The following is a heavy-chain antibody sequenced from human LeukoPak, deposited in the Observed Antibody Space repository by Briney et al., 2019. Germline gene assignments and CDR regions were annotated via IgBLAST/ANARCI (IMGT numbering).Heavy chain of an antibody. CDR3: ARIVAAASPFTYYYYGMDV. D-gene: IGHD6-13*01. V-gene: IGHV3-11*01. CDR1: GFTFSDYY. CDR2: ISSSGSTI. Sequence: GGSLRLSCAASGFTFSDYYMSWIRQAPGKGLEWVSYISSSGSTIYYADSVKGRFTISRDNAKNSLYLQMNSLRAEDTAVYYCARIVAAASPFTYYYYGMDVWGQGTTVTVSS. J-gene: IGHJ6*02.